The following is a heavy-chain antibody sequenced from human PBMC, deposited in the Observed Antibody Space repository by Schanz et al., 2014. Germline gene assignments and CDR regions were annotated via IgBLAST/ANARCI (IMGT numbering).Heavy chain of an antibody. J-gene: IGHJ4*02. D-gene: IGHD2-2*02. V-gene: IGHV1-18*01. CDR3: ARDQSPYTNAADVRCFDY. CDR1: GYTFTSYG. Sequence: QVQLVQSGAEVKKPGASVKVSCKASGYTFTSYGINWVRQAPGQGLEWMGWISACNGNTNYAQKLQGRVTITADTSTGAASMELSSLRSDDTAVYYGARDQSPYTNAADVRCFDYWGQGSLVTGSS. CDR2: ISACNGNT.